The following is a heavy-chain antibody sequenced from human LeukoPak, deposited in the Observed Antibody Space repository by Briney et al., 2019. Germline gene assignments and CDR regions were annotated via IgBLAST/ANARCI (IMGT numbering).Heavy chain of an antibody. CDR2: IYYSGST. V-gene: IGHV4-39*01. J-gene: IGHJ1*01. Sequence: SETLSLTCTVSGGSISSSNYHWGWIRQPPGRGLEWLGTIYYSGSTSYNPSLRSRVTISVDMSKSQFSLKLISVTAADTAVYYCARLVSFSTATMVRVEIFQHWGQGTLVSVSS. CDR1: GGSISSSNYH. CDR3: ARLVSFSTATMVRVEIFQH. D-gene: IGHD3-10*01.